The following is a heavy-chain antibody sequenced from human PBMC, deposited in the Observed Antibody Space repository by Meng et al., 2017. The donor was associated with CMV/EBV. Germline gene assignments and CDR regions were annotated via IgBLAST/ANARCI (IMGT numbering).Heavy chain of an antibody. CDR2: IIPIFGTA. D-gene: IGHD3-3*01. CDR1: GGTFSSYA. CDR3: ARDFWSGYYDY. V-gene: IGHV1-69*05. J-gene: IGHJ4*02. Sequence: SCQPSGGTFSSYAIRWVRQAPGQGLEWMEGIIPIFGTANYAQKFQGRVTITTDESTSTAYMELSSLRSEDTAVYYCARDFWSGYYDYWGQGTLVTVSS.